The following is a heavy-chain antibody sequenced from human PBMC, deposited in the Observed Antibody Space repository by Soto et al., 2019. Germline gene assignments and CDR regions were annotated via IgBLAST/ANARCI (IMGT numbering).Heavy chain of an antibody. Sequence: PGGSLRLSCAASGFTFSSYAMSWVRQAPGKGLEWVSAISGSGGSTYYADSVKGRFTISRDNSKNTLYLQMNSLRAEDTAVYYWAKGDGGEWLANYYYYYGMDVGGQGTRVTVPS. CDR2: ISGSGGST. CDR3: AKGDGGEWLANYYYYYGMDV. V-gene: IGHV3-23*01. CDR1: GFTFSSYA. J-gene: IGHJ6*02. D-gene: IGHD6-19*01.